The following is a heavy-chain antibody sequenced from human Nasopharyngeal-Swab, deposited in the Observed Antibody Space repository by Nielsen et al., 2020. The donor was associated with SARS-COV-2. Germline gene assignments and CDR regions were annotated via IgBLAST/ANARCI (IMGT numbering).Heavy chain of an antibody. Sequence: ASVKVSCKASGYTFTSHGINWLRQAPGQGLEWLGWISAYNGNTNYAQKLQGRVTMTTDTSTSTAYMELTSLRSDDTAVYYCATESITGTVIYAFAFWGQGTMVTVSS. CDR1: GYTFTSHG. J-gene: IGHJ3*01. CDR2: ISAYNGNT. V-gene: IGHV1-18*01. CDR3: ATESITGTVIYAFAF. D-gene: IGHD1/OR15-1a*01.